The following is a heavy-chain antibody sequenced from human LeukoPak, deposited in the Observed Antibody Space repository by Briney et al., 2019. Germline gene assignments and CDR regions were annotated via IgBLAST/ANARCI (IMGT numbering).Heavy chain of an antibody. D-gene: IGHD6-13*01. CDR1: GFTFSSYA. V-gene: IGHV3-23*01. J-gene: IGHJ4*02. CDR3: AKVEAAADSFDY. Sequence: PGGSLRLSCAASGFTFSSYAMSWVGHAPEKGLEWVSAISGSGGSTYYADSVKGRFTISRDNSKNTLYLQMNSLRAEDTAVYYCAKVEAAADSFDYWGQGTLVTVSS. CDR2: ISGSGGST.